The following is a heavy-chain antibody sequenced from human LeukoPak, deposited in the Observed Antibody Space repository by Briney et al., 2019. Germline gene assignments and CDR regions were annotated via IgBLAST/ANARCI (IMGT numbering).Heavy chain of an antibody. D-gene: IGHD6-6*01. CDR1: GYTFTGYY. CDR3: AKGVQLAPPYYFDY. CDR2: INPNSGGA. Sequence: ASVKVSCKASGYTFTGYYMHWVRQAPGQGLEWMGWINPNSGGANYAQKFQGRVTMTRDTSISTAYMELSRLRSDDTAGYYCAKGVQLAPPYYFDYWGQGTLGTVSS. J-gene: IGHJ4*02. V-gene: IGHV1-2*02.